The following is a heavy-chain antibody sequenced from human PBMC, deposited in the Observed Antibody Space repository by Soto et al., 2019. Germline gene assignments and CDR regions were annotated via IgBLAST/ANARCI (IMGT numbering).Heavy chain of an antibody. V-gene: IGHV3-66*01. J-gene: IGHJ4*02. CDR1: GFTVSSNY. CDR3: ARIDHGGTLDY. D-gene: IGHD1-1*01. Sequence: GGSLRLSCAASGFTVSSNYMSRVRQAPGKGLEWVSVIYSGGSTYYADSVKGRFTISRDNSKNTLYLQMNSLRAEDTAVYYCARIDHGGTLDYWGQGTLVTVSS. CDR2: IYSGGST.